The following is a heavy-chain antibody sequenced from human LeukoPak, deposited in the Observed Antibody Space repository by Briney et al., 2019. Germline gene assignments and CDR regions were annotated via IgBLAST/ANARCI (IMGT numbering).Heavy chain of an antibody. D-gene: IGHD2-2*02. CDR1: GGSISSGSYY. CDR3: ARGPYIYNYGMDV. CDR2: IYTSGST. V-gene: IGHV4-61*02. Sequence: PSQTLSLTCTVSGGSISSGSYYSSWIRQPAGKGLEWIGRIYTSGSTNYNPSLKSRVTISLDTSKNQFSLKLSSVTASDTAVYYCARGPYIYNYGMDVWGQGTTVTVSS. J-gene: IGHJ6*02.